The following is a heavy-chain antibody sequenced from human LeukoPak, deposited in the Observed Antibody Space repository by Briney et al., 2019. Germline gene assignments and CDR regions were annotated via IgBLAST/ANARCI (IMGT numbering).Heavy chain of an antibody. CDR2: VHPNSGNT. Sequence: ASVKVSCKASGYPFTTWEINWVRQAAGQGLEWMGWVHPNSGNTAYAQKFQGRVTMTRDTSISTAYMELSGLRFDDTAVYFCARGPRNDPWGQGTLVTVSS. D-gene: IGHD1-14*01. V-gene: IGHV1-8*01. CDR1: GYPFTTWE. CDR3: ARGPRNDP. J-gene: IGHJ5*02.